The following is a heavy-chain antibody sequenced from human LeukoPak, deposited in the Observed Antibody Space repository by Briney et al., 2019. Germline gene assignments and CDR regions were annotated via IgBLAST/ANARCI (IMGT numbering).Heavy chain of an antibody. CDR3: AKGGFGVVAYYYYYMDV. Sequence: GGSLRLSCAASGFTFSNYWMSWVRQAPGKGLEWVANINQDGGAKYYVDSMKGRFTISRDNSKNTLYLQMNSLRAEDTAVYYCAKGGFGVVAYYYYYMDVWGKGTTVTVSS. CDR2: INQDGGAK. D-gene: IGHD3-3*01. V-gene: IGHV3-7*03. J-gene: IGHJ6*03. CDR1: GFTFSNYW.